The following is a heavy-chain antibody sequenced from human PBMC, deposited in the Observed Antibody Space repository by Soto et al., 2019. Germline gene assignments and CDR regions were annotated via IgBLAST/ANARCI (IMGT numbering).Heavy chain of an antibody. Sequence: SETLSPTCNVSAGSVRSGSHYWSWIRQPAGKGLEWIAYISSTGTTSYHPSLKSRVTISIATSKNQFSLRLDSVTAADTAVYYCASDRSDNTTSFDAFDVWGQGTMVTVSS. J-gene: IGHJ3*01. CDR1: AGSVRSGSHY. V-gene: IGHV4-61*01. D-gene: IGHD1-20*01. CDR2: ISSTGTT. CDR3: ASDRSDNTTSFDAFDV.